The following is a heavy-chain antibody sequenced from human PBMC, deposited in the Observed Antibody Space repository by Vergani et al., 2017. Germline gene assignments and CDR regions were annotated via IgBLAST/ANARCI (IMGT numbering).Heavy chain of an antibody. CDR1: GGSFSGYY. CDR3: ARHDVGSSGYSLYYFDY. V-gene: IGHV4-34*01. D-gene: IGHD3-22*01. Sequence: QVQLQQWGAGLLKPSETLSLTCAVYGGSFSGYYWSWIRQPPGKGLEWIGEINHSGSTNYNPSLKSRVTISVDTAKNQFSLKLSSVTAADTAVYYCARHDVGSSGYSLYYFDYWGQGTLVTVSS. CDR2: INHSGST. J-gene: IGHJ4*02.